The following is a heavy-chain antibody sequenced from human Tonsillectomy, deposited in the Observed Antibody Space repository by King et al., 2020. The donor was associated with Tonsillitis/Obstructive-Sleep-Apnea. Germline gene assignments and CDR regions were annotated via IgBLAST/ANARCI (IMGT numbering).Heavy chain of an antibody. J-gene: IGHJ4*02. Sequence: VQLQQSGPGLVKPSETQSLTCTVSGGSISSYYWSWIRQPPGKGLEWIGYIYYSGSTNYNPSLKSRVIISVDTSKNQFSLKLSSVTAADTAVYYCARVPSRGDDYWGQGTLVTVSS. V-gene: IGHV4-59*01. CDR3: ARVPSRGDDY. CDR2: IYYSGST. CDR1: GGSISSYY.